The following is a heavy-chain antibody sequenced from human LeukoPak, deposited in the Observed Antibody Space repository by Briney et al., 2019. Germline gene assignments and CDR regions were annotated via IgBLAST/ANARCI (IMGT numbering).Heavy chain of an antibody. J-gene: IGHJ3*02. V-gene: IGHV4-34*12. CDR2: IFYSGST. D-gene: IGHD3-10*01. CDR3: AKSNGYGLVDI. CDR1: GGSFSGYY. Sequence: ETLSLTCAVYGGSFSGYYWGWVRQPPGKGLEWIGNIFYSGSTYYSPSLKSRVTISLDTSRNQFSLKLNSVTAADTAVYYCAKSNGYGLVDIWGQGTMVTVSS.